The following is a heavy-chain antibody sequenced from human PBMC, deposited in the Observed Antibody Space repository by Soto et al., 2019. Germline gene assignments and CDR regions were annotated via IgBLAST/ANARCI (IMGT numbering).Heavy chain of an antibody. V-gene: IGHV4-30-4*01. Sequence: SETLSLTCTVSGGSISSGDYYWSLIRQPPGKGLEWIGYIYYSGSTYYNPSLKSRVTISVDTSKNQFSLKLSSVTAADTAVYYCARGSIYGYSSSWWFDYWGQGTLVTVSS. D-gene: IGHD6-13*01. CDR1: GGSISSGDYY. CDR3: ARGSIYGYSSSWWFDY. J-gene: IGHJ4*02. CDR2: IYYSGST.